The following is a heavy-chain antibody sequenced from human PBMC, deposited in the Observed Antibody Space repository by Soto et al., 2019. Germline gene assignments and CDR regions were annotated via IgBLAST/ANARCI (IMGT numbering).Heavy chain of an antibody. CDR3: ASYYGDYAGGEFFQH. Sequence: EVQLLESGGDLVQPGGSLRLSCALSGFTFSNYAMNWVRQAPGKGMEWVSAITGSGRSTYYAESVKGRFTISRDNSKNSLYLQMNSLRAEDTAGYYCASYYGDYAGGEFFQHWGQGILVTVSS. V-gene: IGHV3-23*01. CDR1: GFTFSNYA. J-gene: IGHJ1*01. CDR2: ITGSGRST. D-gene: IGHD4-17*01.